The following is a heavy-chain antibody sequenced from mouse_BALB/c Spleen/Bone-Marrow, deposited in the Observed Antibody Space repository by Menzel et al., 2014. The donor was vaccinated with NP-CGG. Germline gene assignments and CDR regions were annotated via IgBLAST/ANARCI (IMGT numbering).Heavy chain of an antibody. CDR2: VSSGSSTL. D-gene: IGHD1-1*01. CDR1: GFTFSSFG. J-gene: IGHJ2*01. Sequence: EVKVVESGGGLVQPGGSRKLSCAASGFTFSSFGMHWVRQAPGKGLEWVAYVSSGSSTLYYADTVMGRFTISRDNPKNTLFLQMTSLRSEDTAKYYCARSGSSSGYFDYWGQGTTLTVSS. CDR3: ARSGSSSGYFDY. V-gene: IGHV5-17*02.